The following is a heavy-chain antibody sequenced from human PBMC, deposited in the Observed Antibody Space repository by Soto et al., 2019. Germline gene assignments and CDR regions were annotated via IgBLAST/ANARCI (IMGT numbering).Heavy chain of an antibody. CDR1: AYSTSSGYA. CDR2: IYHSGTT. D-gene: IGHD6-19*01. Sequence: PSKTLSLTCAVSAYSTSSGYAWGWIRQPPGKGLEYIAAIYHSGTTYYNPSLKSRVTISVDTSKKQFSLKLSSVTAADTAVFYRARISSGWHEFDYWGQGTLVTVYS. CDR3: ARISSGWHEFDY. J-gene: IGHJ4*02. V-gene: IGHV4-38-2*01.